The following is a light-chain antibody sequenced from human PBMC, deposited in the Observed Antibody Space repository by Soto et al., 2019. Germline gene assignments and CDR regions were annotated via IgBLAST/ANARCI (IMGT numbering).Light chain of an antibody. CDR3: QQYNNWYT. Sequence: EIVMTQSPATLSVSPGERATPSCRASQSVSSNLAWYQQKPGQAPRLLIYGASTRATGIPVRFSGSGSGTEFTLTISSLQSEDFAVYYCQQYNNWYTFGQGTKLEIK. CDR1: QSVSSN. J-gene: IGKJ2*01. V-gene: IGKV3-15*01. CDR2: GAS.